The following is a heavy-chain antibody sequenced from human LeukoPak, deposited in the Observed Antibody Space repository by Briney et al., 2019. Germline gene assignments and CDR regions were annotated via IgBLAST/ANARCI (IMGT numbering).Heavy chain of an antibody. D-gene: IGHD3-22*01. J-gene: IGHJ4*02. CDR3: AKPAYDSSGYAFDY. CDR1: GFTFSSYG. CDR2: ISYDGSNK. V-gene: IGHV3-30*18. Sequence: GGSLRLSCAASGFTFSSYGMHWVRQAPGKGLEWVAVISYDGSNKYYADSVKGRFTIPRDNSKNTLYLQMNSLRAEDTAVYYCAKPAYDSSGYAFDYWGQGTLVTVSS.